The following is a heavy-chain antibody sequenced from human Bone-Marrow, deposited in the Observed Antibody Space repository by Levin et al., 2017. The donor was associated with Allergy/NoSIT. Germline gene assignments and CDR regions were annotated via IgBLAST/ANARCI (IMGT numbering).Heavy chain of an antibody. CDR1: GYTFTSFG. D-gene: IGHD2-15*01. V-gene: IGHV1-18*01. CDR2: ISIYNGDT. CDR3: AREFVVVVVATAPPRDSDAFDI. Sequence: GGSLRLSCRASGYTFTSFGISWVRQAPGQGLEWMGGISIYNGDTKYAQNFQGRVTMTTDTSTTTAYMELRSLRSDDTAIYYCAREFVVVVVATAPPRDSDAFDIWGQGTMVTVSS. J-gene: IGHJ3*02.